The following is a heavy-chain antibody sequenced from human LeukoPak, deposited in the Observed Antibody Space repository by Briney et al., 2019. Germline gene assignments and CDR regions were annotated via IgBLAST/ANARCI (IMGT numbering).Heavy chain of an antibody. CDR2: ISGSGGST. CDR3: AKDTPDSSGYYWYYFDY. V-gene: IGHV3-23*01. D-gene: IGHD3-22*01. Sequence: GGSLRLSCAASGFTFSSYAMSWVRQAPGKGLEWVSAISGSGGSTYYADSVKGRFTISRDNSKNTLYLQMNSLRAEDTAVYYCAKDTPDSSGYYWYYFDYWGQGTLVTVSS. J-gene: IGHJ4*02. CDR1: GFTFSSYA.